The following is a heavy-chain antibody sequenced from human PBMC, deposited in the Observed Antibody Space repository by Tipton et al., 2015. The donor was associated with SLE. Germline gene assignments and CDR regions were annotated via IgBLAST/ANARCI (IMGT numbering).Heavy chain of an antibody. V-gene: IGHV4-59*08. D-gene: IGHD3-10*01. CDR2: IYYSGST. CDR3: ARGWAGSGSVNWFDP. CDR1: GGSISSYC. J-gene: IGHJ5*02. Sequence: TLSLTCTVSGGSISSYCWSWIRQPPGKGLEWIGYIYYSGSTNYNPSLKSRVTISVDTSKNQFSLKLSSVTAADTAVYYCARGWAGSGSVNWFDPWGQGTLVTVSS.